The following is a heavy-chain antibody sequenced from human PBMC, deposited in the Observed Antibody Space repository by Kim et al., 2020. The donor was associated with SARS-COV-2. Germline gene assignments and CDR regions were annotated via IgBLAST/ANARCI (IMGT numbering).Heavy chain of an antibody. D-gene: IGHD6-19*01. V-gene: IGHV3-48*02. CDR1: GFTFSSYS. CDR3: ARGPTRPSRVGGWYDRDYYGMDV. Sequence: GGSLRLSCSASGFTFSSYSMNWVRQAPGKGLEWVSYISSSSSTIYYADSVKGRFTISRDNAKNSLYLQMNSLRDEDTAVYYCARGPTRPSRVGGWYDRDYYGMDVWGEGTTGTVSS. J-gene: IGHJ6*04. CDR2: ISSSSSTI.